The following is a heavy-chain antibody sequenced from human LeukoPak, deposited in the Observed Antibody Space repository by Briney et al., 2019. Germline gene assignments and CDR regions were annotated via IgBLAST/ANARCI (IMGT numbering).Heavy chain of an antibody. CDR1: GSSISNWY. J-gene: IGHJ4*02. V-gene: IGHV4-59*01. D-gene: IGHD7-27*01. CDR2: IYDSGTT. Sequence: PSETLSLTCTVSGSSISNWYWSWIRQPPGKGLEWIGHIYDSGTTNYNPSLKTRVTISLDTSKNQVSLKLRSVTAADTAIYYCARHLGVDYWGQGTLVTVSS. CDR3: ARHLGVDY.